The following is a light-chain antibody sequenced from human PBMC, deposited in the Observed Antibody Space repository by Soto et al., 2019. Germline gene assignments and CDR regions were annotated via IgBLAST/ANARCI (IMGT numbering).Light chain of an antibody. J-gene: IGKJ2*01. V-gene: IGKV1-39*01. Sequence: DIPMTQSPSSLSASVGDRVTITCRANQTITRYLNWYQQKPGTAPKLLIYAASSLQEGVPSRFRGSGSGTDFTLTISNLQTEDFAAYSCQQSFSFPVTFGQGTKLEIK. CDR1: QTITRY. CDR3: QQSFSFPVT. CDR2: AAS.